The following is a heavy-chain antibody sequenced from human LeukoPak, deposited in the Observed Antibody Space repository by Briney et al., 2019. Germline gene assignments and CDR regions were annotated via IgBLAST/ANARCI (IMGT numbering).Heavy chain of an antibody. V-gene: IGHV3-7*01. CDR3: ARVSFYDSSGYSYSGIFDY. CDR2: IKQDGSDK. CDR1: GFTFSSYW. J-gene: IGHJ4*02. D-gene: IGHD3-22*01. Sequence: GGSLRLSCAASGFTFSSYWMSWVREAPGKGLEWVANIKQDGSDKYYVDSVKGRFTISRDNAKNSLYLQMNSLRAEDTAVYYCARVSFYDSSGYSYSGIFDYWGQGTLVTVSS.